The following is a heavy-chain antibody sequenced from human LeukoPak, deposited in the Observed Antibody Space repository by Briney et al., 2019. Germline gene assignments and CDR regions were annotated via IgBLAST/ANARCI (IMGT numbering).Heavy chain of an antibody. D-gene: IGHD5-12*01. V-gene: IGHV1-2*02. CDR3: ARESSGWVATISGGYYFDY. Sequence: ASVKVSCKASGYTFTGYYMHWVRQAPGQGLEWMGWINPNSGGTNYAQKFQGRVTMTRDTSISTAYMELSRLRSDDTAVYYCARESSGWVATISGGYYFDYWGQGTLVTVSS. J-gene: IGHJ4*02. CDR2: INPNSGGT. CDR1: GYTFTGYY.